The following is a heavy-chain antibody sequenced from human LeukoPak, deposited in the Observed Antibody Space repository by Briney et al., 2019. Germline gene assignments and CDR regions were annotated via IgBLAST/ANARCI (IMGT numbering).Heavy chain of an antibody. Sequence: PSETLSLTCAVYVESFSGHYWSWIRQPPGKGLEWIGEINHSGSTNYNPSLKSRVTMSVDTSKNQFSLKLSSVTAADTAVYYCARRPRNSGSYDGPSSLDYWGQGTLVTVSS. J-gene: IGHJ4*02. CDR3: ARRPRNSGSYDGPSSLDY. CDR1: VESFSGHY. CDR2: INHSGST. V-gene: IGHV4-34*01. D-gene: IGHD1-26*01.